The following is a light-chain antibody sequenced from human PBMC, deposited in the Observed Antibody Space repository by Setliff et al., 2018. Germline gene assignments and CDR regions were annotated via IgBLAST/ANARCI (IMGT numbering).Light chain of an antibody. V-gene: IGLV3-21*04. J-gene: IGLJ1*01. CDR3: QVWDSSSDHYV. CDR2: YDS. CDR1: NIGGKS. Sequence: SYALTQPHSVSVATAQTGPRITCGGNNIGGKSVHWYQQKPGQAPVLVIYYDSDRPSGIPERFSGSNSGNTATLTISRVEAGDEADYYCQVWDSSSDHYVFGTGTKGTVL.